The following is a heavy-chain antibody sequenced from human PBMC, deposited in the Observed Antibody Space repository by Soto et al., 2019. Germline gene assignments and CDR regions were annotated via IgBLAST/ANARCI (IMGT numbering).Heavy chain of an antibody. CDR1: GYNFITDW. V-gene: IGHV5-10-1*01. Sequence: PGESLKISCKGSGYNFITDWISWVCQMPGKGLEWMGRIDPTDSYTKYSPSFEGHVTISADKSISTAYLQWSSLKASDSAVYYCARLSRASFALDVWGQGTTVTVS. J-gene: IGHJ6*02. CDR3: ARLSRASFALDV. D-gene: IGHD3-16*01. CDR2: IDPTDSYT.